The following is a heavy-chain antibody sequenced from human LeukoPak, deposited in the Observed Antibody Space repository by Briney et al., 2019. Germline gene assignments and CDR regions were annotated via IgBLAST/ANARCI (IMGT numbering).Heavy chain of an antibody. Sequence: SETLSLTCTVSGGSISSPNYYWRWIRQPPGKGLEWIGSIYYSGSTYYNPSLKSRVTISVDTSRNQFSLKLSSVTAADTAVYYCARHPGGYSYGPFDYWGQGTLVTFSS. CDR3: ARHPGGYSYGPFDY. D-gene: IGHD5-18*01. V-gene: IGHV4-39*01. CDR1: GGSISSPNYY. J-gene: IGHJ4*02. CDR2: IYYSGST.